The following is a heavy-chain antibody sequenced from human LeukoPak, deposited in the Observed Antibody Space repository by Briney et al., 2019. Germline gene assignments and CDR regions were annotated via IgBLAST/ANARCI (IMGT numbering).Heavy chain of an antibody. CDR2: INPNSGGT. D-gene: IGHD3-22*01. CDR3: ASRGYYYGSSGYSGAYFDY. V-gene: IGHV1-2*02. Sequence: ASVKVSCKASGYTFTGYYMHWVRQAPGQGLEWMGWINPNSGGTNYAQKFQGRVTMTRDTSISTAYMELSRLRSDDTAVYYCASRGYYYGSSGYSGAYFDYWGQGTLVTVSS. J-gene: IGHJ4*02. CDR1: GYTFTGYY.